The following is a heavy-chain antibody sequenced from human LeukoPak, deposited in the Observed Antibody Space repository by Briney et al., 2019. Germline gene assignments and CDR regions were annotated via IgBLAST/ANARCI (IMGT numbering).Heavy chain of an antibody. CDR2: IYHSGST. J-gene: IGHJ4*02. CDR1: GGSFSGYY. V-gene: IGHV4-34*01. CDR3: ARGRSGHFNY. Sequence: SETLSLTCAVYGGSFSGYYWSWIRQPPGKGLEWIGYIYHSGSTYYNPSLKSRVTISVDRSKNQFSLKLSSVTAADTAVYYCARGRSGHFNYWGQGILVTVSS. D-gene: IGHD3-10*01.